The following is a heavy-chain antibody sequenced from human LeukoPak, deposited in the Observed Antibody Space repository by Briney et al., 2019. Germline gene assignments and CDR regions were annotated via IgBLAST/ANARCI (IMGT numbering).Heavy chain of an antibody. CDR3: AKGDSSSWLAFDY. J-gene: IGHJ4*02. CDR1: GFTFDDYA. Sequence: GGSLRLSCAASGFTFDDYAMHWVRQAPGKGLEWVSGISWNSGSIGYADSVKGRFTISRDDAKNSLYLQMNSLRAEDTALYYCAKGDSSSWLAFDYWGQGTLVTVSS. D-gene: IGHD6-13*01. V-gene: IGHV3-9*01. CDR2: ISWNSGSI.